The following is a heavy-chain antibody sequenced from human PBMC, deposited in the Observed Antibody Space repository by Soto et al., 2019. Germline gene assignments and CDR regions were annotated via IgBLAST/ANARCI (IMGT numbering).Heavy chain of an antibody. V-gene: IGHV5-51*01. J-gene: IGHJ4*02. Sequence: GESLKISCKASGYSFTTYWIGWVRQMPGKGLEWMGIIYPGDSDTRYSPSFQGQVTISADKSISTAYLQWSSLKASDSAMFYCARKDIAGNSVDFWGQGTMVTVSS. CDR1: GYSFTTYW. CDR2: IYPGDSDT. D-gene: IGHD6-13*01. CDR3: ARKDIAGNSVDF.